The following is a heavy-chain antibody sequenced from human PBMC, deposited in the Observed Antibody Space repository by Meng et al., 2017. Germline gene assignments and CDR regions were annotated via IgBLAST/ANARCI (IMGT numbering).Heavy chain of an antibody. CDR3: ARARNVDTAMGYYYCGMDV. J-gene: IGHJ6*02. D-gene: IGHD5-18*01. Sequence: ASVKVSCKASGYTFTSYGISWVRQAPGQGLEWMGWISAYNGNTNYAQKLQGRVTMTTDTSMSTAYMELRSLRSDDAAVYYCARARNVDTAMGYYYCGMDVWGQGTTVTVSS. CDR2: ISAYNGNT. CDR1: GYTFTSYG. V-gene: IGHV1-18*01.